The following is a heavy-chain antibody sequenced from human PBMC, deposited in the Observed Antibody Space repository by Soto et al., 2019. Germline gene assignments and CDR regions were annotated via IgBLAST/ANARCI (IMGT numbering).Heavy chain of an antibody. V-gene: IGHV4-59*08. D-gene: IGHD2-15*01. CDR3: ARLPMGYCSGGSCYVPYYYMVV. CDR1: GGSISSYY. Sequence: SETLSLTCTVSGGSISSYYWSWIRQPPGKGLEWIGYIYYSGSTNYNPSLKSRVTISVDTSKNQFSLKLSSVTAADTAVYYCARLPMGYCSGGSCYVPYYYMVVWGKGTTVTVSS. CDR2: IYYSGST. J-gene: IGHJ6*03.